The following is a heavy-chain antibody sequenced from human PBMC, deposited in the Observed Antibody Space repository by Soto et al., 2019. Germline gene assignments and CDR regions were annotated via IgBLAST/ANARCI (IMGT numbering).Heavy chain of an antibody. J-gene: IGHJ6*02. CDR3: ARGPGGYSYGWAHYYYYGMDV. CDR2: INHSGST. CDR1: GGSFSGYY. D-gene: IGHD5-18*01. Sequence: QVQLQQWGAGLLKPSETLSLTCAVYGGSFSGYYWSWIRQPPGKGLEWIGEINHSGSTNYNPSLKRRVTISVDTSKNQFSLKLSSVTAADTAVYYCARGPGGYSYGWAHYYYYGMDVWGQGPTVTVSS. V-gene: IGHV4-34*01.